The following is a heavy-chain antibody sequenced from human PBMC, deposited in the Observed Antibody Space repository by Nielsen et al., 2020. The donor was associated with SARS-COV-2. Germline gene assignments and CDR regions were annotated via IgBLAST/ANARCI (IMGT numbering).Heavy chain of an antibody. CDR1: GGSISSSSYY. J-gene: IGHJ4*02. CDR2: IFYNGGT. V-gene: IGHV4-39*07. Sequence: SETLSLTCTVSGGSISSSSYYWGWIRQPPGKGLEWIWTIFYNGGTYYNPSLESRLTLSVDTSMNQFSLKLTSVTAADTAIYYCARPHGNYWGRGTLVTVSS. CDR3: ARPHGNY.